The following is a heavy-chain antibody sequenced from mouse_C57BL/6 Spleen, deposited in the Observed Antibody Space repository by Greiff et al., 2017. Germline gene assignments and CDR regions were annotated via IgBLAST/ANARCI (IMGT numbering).Heavy chain of an antibody. Sequence: VQLQQPGAELVKPGASVKLSCKASGYTFTSYWLHWVKQRTGQGLEWIGMLHPNSGSTNYTEKFKSQATLTVDKSSSTAYMQLNSLTSEDAAVYYCARPSYYGSSYRYFDVWGTGTTVTVSS. J-gene: IGHJ1*03. V-gene: IGHV1-64*01. CDR2: LHPNSGST. CDR3: ARPSYYGSSYRYFDV. CDR1: GYTFTSYW. D-gene: IGHD1-1*01.